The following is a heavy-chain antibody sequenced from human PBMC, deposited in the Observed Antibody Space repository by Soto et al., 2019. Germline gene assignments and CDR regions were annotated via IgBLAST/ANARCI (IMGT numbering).Heavy chain of an antibody. CDR1: GFTFSSYA. J-gene: IGHJ4*02. CDR3: AKNLECPGPYCSSTSSYYFDY. D-gene: IGHD2-2*01. CDR2: ISGSGGST. Sequence: GGSLRLSCAASGFTFSSYAMSWVRQAPGKGLEWVSAISGSGGSTYYADSVKGRFTISRDNSKNTLYLQMNSLRAEDTAVYYRAKNLECPGPYCSSTSSYYFDYWGQGTLVTVSS. V-gene: IGHV3-23*01.